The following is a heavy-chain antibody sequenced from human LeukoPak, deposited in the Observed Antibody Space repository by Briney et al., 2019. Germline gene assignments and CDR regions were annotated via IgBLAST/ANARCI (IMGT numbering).Heavy chain of an antibody. CDR3: ARDTGYGSGSYSD. Sequence: SETLSLTCTVSGGSISSYYWSWIRQPPGKGLEWIGYIYYSGSTNYNPSLKSRVTISVDTSKNQFSLKLSPVTAADTAVYYCARDTGYGSGSYSDWGQGTLVTVSS. CDR2: IYYSGST. J-gene: IGHJ4*02. CDR1: GGSISSYY. D-gene: IGHD3-10*01. V-gene: IGHV4-59*01.